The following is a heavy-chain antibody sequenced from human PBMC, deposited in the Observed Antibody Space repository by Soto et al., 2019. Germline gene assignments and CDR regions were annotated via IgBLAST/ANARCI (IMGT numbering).Heavy chain of an antibody. CDR2: LTWNSGSI. Sequence: EVQLVESGGGLVQPGRSLRLSCAASGFTFDDYAMHWVRQAPGKGLEWVSGLTWNSGSIGYADSVKGRFTISRDNAKNSLYLQMNSLRAEDTALYYCAKDGTSGDYDRRGHFEYWGQGTLVTVSS. D-gene: IGHD3-22*01. V-gene: IGHV3-9*01. CDR1: GFTFDDYA. J-gene: IGHJ4*02. CDR3: AKDGTSGDYDRRGHFEY.